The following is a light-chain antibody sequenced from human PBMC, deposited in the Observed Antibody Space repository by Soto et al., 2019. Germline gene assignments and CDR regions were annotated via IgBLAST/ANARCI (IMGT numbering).Light chain of an antibody. J-gene: IGLJ2*01. CDR1: TTDLGAYDY. CDR3: SSHTSSSTLV. Sequence: QSALTQPRSVSGSPGQSVTISCTGTTTDLGAYDYVSWYQQHPGKAPKFIVYDVNKRPSGVPDRFSGSKSGTTASLTISGLQAEDEANYYCSSHTSSSTLVFGGGTKVTVL. CDR2: DVN. V-gene: IGLV2-11*01.